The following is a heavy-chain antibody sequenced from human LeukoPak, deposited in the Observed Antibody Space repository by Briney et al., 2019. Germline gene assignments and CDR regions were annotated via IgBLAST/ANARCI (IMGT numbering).Heavy chain of an antibody. CDR3: AKDGGLWVSAHWGDS. V-gene: IGHV3-23*01. Sequence: GGSLRLSCTASGFTFSSYTMSWVRQAPGEGLKWVSTITTGGPNTYYADSVKGRFTVSRDDSKNTLYLQMNSLRAEDTAVYYCAKDGGLWVSAHWGDSWGRGTLVTVSS. J-gene: IGHJ4*02. CDR1: GFTFSSYT. CDR2: ITTGGPNT. D-gene: IGHD7-27*01.